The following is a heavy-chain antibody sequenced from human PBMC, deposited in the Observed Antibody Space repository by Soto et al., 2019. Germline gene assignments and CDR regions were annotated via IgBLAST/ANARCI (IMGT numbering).Heavy chain of an antibody. V-gene: IGHV1-2*02. D-gene: IGHD3-22*01. Sequence: ASVKVSCKASGYTFTGYYMHWVRQAPGQGLEWMGWINPNSGGTNYAQKFQGRVTMTRDTSISTAYMKLSRLRSDDTAVYYCARSDYDSSGYTYNWFDPWGQGTLVTVSS. CDR2: INPNSGGT. J-gene: IGHJ5*02. CDR1: GYTFTGYY. CDR3: ARSDYDSSGYTYNWFDP.